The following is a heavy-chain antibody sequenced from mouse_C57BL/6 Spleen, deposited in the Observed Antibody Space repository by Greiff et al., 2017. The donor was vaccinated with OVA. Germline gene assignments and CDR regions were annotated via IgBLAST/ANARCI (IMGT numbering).Heavy chain of an antibody. CDR2: IYPGGGYI. CDR3: ARSERVYLDY. V-gene: IGHV1-63*01. Sequence: QVQLQQSGAELVRPGTSVKMSCKASGYTFTNYWIGWAQQRPGHGLEWIGYIYPGGGYINYADKFKGTATLTADKSSSQAYMQFSSLTSEDSANYYCARSERVYLDYWGQGTTLTVSS. CDR1: GYTFTNYW. J-gene: IGHJ2*01.